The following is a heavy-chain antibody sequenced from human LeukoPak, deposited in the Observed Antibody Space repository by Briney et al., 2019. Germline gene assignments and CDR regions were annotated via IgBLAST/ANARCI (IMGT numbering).Heavy chain of an antibody. Sequence: PSETLSLTCTVSGGSITSGGYYWSRIRQHPGKGLEWIGNIYYSGSTYYSPSLKSRVTISVDTSKKQFSLKLSSVTAADTAVYYCARQTITTSGVVITVGPGYMDVWGKGTTVTVSS. CDR3: ARQTITTSGVVITVGPGYMDV. V-gene: IGHV4-31*03. J-gene: IGHJ6*03. CDR1: GGSITSGGYY. D-gene: IGHD3-3*01. CDR2: IYYSGST.